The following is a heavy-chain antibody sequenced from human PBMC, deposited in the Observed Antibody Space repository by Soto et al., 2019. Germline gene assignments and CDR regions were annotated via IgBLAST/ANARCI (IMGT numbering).Heavy chain of an antibody. CDR2: INHSGST. Sequence: PSETLSLTCAVYGGSFSGYYWSLIRQPPGKGLEWIGEINHSGSTNYNPSLKSRVTISVDTSKNQFSLKLTSVTAADTAVYYCARDKITGLFDYWGQGTLVTVSS. CDR1: GGSFSGYY. D-gene: IGHD2-8*02. CDR3: ARDKITGLFDY. V-gene: IGHV4-34*01. J-gene: IGHJ4*02.